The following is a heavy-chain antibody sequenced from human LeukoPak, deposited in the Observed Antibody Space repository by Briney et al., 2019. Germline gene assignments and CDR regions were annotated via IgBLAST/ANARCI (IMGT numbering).Heavy chain of an antibody. Sequence: GGSLRLSCAASGFTFSSYAMHWVRQAPGKGLEWVAVISYDGSNKYYADSVKGRFTISRDNSKNTLYLQMNSLRAEDTAVYYCARMVCRSSTSCLKGNWFDPWGQGTLVTVSS. D-gene: IGHD2-2*01. CDR2: ISYDGSNK. CDR1: GFTFSSYA. V-gene: IGHV3-30-3*01. J-gene: IGHJ5*02. CDR3: ARMVCRSSTSCLKGNWFDP.